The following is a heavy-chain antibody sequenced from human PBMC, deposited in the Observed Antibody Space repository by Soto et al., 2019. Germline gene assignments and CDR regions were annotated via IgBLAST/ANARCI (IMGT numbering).Heavy chain of an antibody. CDR2: ISTRSTYT. D-gene: IGHD1-1*01. CDR3: ARDLAWKRGKVGRYYYGMDV. V-gene: IGHV3-11*06. J-gene: IGHJ6*02. CDR1: GFTFSDYY. Sequence: QVDLMESGGGLVKPGGSLRLSCAGSGFTFSDYYMTWIRQAPGKGLEWVSYISTRSTYTNYADSVKGRFTISRDNTKNSLYLQMDSLRVEDTAVYYCARDLAWKRGKVGRYYYGMDVWGQGTTVTVSS.